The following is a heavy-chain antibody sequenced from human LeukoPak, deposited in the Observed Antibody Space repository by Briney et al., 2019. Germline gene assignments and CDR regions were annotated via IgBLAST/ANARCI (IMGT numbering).Heavy chain of an antibody. CDR2: INPNSGGT. D-gene: IGHD3-10*01. V-gene: IGHV1-2*02. CDR1: GYTFTGYY. Sequence: EASVKVSCKASGYTFTGYYMHWVRQAPGQGLEWMGWINPNSGGTNYAQKFQGRVTMTKDTSISTAYMELSRLRSDDTAVCYCARKFYYYGSGSYDIGYWGQGTLVTVSS. CDR3: ARKFYYYGSGSYDIGY. J-gene: IGHJ4*02.